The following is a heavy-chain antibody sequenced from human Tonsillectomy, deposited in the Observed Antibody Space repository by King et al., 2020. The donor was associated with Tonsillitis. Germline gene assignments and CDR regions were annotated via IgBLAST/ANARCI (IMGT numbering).Heavy chain of an antibody. CDR3: ARSVGCRGACYLAYFDG. Sequence: EVQLVESGGGLVQPGGSLRLSCAASGFTFSSYWMHWVRQAPGKGLVWVSRINSDGSSTSYADSVKGRFTISRDNAKNTLYLQMNSLRAEDTAVSYCARSVGCRGACYLAYFDGWGRGTLVPVSS. CDR2: INSDGSST. D-gene: IGHD2-21*02. V-gene: IGHV3-74*01. CDR1: GFTFSSYW. J-gene: IGHJ2*01.